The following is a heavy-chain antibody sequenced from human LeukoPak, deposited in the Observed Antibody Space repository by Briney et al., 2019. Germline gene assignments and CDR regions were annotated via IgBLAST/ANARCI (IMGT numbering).Heavy chain of an antibody. Sequence: GGSLRLSCAASGFTFSSYSMNWVRQAPGKGLEWVSSISSSSSYIYYADSVKGRFTISRDNAKNSLYLQMNSLRAEDTAVYYCARDYVVVAAILYYYYGMDVWGQGTTVTVSS. CDR3: ARDYVVVAAILYYYYGMDV. D-gene: IGHD2-15*01. CDR2: ISSSSSYI. V-gene: IGHV3-21*01. J-gene: IGHJ6*02. CDR1: GFTFSSYS.